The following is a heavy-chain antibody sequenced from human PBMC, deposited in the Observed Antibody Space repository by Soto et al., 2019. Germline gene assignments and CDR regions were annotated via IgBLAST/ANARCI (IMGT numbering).Heavy chain of an antibody. J-gene: IGHJ5*02. CDR2: IYYSGST. D-gene: IGHD2-21*02. CDR1: GGSISSYY. V-gene: IGHV4-59*08. Sequence: PSETLSLTCTVSGGSISSYYWSWIRQPPGKGLEWIGYIYYSGSTNYNPSLKSRVTISVDTSKNQFSLKLSSVTAADTAVYYCARPTYCGGDCYGWFDPWGQGTLVTVSS. CDR3: ARPTYCGGDCYGWFDP.